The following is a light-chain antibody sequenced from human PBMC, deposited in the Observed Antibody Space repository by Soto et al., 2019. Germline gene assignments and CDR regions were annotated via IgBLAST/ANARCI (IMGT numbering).Light chain of an antibody. CDR3: GTWDSSLSAVV. CDR2: DNN. Sequence: QSVLTQPPSVSAAPGQTGTISCSGSSSNIGNNYVSWYQQLPGTAPKLLIYDNNKRPSGIPDRFSGSKSGTSATLGITGLQTGDEADYYCGTWDSSLSAVVFGGGTKLTVL. J-gene: IGLJ2*01. V-gene: IGLV1-51*01. CDR1: SSNIGNNY.